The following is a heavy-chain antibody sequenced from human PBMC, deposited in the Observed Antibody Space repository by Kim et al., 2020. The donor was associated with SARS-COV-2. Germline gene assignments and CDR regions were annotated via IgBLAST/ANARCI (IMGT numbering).Heavy chain of an antibody. D-gene: IGHD3-10*01. CDR2: ISSSSSYI. Sequence: GGSLRLSCAASGFTFSSYSMNWVRQAPGKGLEWVSSISSSSSYIYYADSVKGRFTISRDNAKNSLYLQMNSLRAEDTAVYYCARDPRLYYYGSGSYYNDGMDVWGRGTTVTVSS. V-gene: IGHV3-21*01. CDR1: GFTFSSYS. J-gene: IGHJ6*02. CDR3: ARDPRLYYYGSGSYYNDGMDV.